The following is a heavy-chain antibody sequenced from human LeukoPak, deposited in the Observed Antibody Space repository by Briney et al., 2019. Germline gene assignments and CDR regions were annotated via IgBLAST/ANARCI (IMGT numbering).Heavy chain of an antibody. Sequence: SVKVSCKASGGTFSSYAISWVRQAPGQGLEWMGGIIPIFGTANYAQKFQGRVTITADESTSTACMELSSLRSEDTAVYYCASEGCSGGSCYYAFDIWGQGSMVTVSS. CDR3: ASEGCSGGSCYYAFDI. J-gene: IGHJ3*02. CDR1: GGTFSSYA. V-gene: IGHV1-69*01. CDR2: IIPIFGTA. D-gene: IGHD2-15*01.